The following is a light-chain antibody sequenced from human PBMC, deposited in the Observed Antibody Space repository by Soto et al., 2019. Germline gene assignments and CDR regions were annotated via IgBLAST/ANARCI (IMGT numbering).Light chain of an antibody. Sequence: DIQMTQSPSSLSASVGYRVTITCRSSQGIRHYLAWYQQKPGKVPKLLIYEASNLQSGVPSRFRGGGSRTEFTLTISSLQTEDVATYYCQNFDSAPQTFGKGTKV. CDR2: EAS. CDR1: QGIRHY. J-gene: IGKJ1*01. V-gene: IGKV1-27*01. CDR3: QNFDSAPQT.